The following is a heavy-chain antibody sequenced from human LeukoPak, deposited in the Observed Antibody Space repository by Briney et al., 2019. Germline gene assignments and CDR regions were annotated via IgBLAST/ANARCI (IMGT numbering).Heavy chain of an antibody. Sequence: GGSLRLSCAASGFTFSSYWMNWARQAPGKGLEWVAYIKKTGSETYYVDSVKGRFTITRDNTRSPLFLQMYSLRAEDTAVYFCAREDGYCSGGNCYSYFDSWGQGTLVTVSS. J-gene: IGHJ4*02. CDR3: AREDGYCSGGNCYSYFDS. CDR1: GFTFSSYW. V-gene: IGHV3-7*01. D-gene: IGHD2-15*01. CDR2: IKKTGSET.